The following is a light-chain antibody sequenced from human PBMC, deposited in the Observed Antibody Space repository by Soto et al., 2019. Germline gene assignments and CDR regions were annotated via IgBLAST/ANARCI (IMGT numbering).Light chain of an antibody. J-gene: IGKJ2*01. CDR1: QSVLYNSNNKNH. CDR2: GAS. CDR3: QQYYSIPFT. V-gene: IGKV4-1*01. Sequence: DFVMTQAPDSLAVSLGERATINCKSSQSVLYNSNNKNHLGWFQQKPGHPPKLLIYGASFRPSGVPDRFSGNGSATDFTLTISSLQAEDVAVYYCQQYYSIPFTFGQGTKLEI.